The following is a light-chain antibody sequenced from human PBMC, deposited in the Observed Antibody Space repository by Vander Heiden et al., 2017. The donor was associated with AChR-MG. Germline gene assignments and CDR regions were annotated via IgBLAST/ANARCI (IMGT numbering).Light chain of an antibody. V-gene: IGKV2-28*01. Sequence: TAMTQSPLSLSVTPGEPASISCRSRQSLLHRKGSNLLDWYRQRPGQPPQPLTNLGFDRAAGVPDRFSGGGSVADFTLKISRVEAKDVGIYYCMQSLQTPWTFGQGTKVDIK. J-gene: IGKJ1*01. CDR1: QSLLHRKGSNL. CDR3: MQSLQTPWT. CDR2: LGF.